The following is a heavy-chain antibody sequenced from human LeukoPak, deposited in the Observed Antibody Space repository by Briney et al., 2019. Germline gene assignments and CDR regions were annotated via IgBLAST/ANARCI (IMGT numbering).Heavy chain of an antibody. D-gene: IGHD2-21*02. J-gene: IGHJ4*02. Sequence: GGSLRLSCAASGFTFSSYWMSWVRQAPGKGLEWVANIKQDGSEKYYVDSVKGRFTISRDNAKNSLYLQMNSLRAEDTAVYYCARDEPFPLRGDFFDYWGQGTLVTVSS. CDR1: GFTFSSYW. CDR2: IKQDGSEK. V-gene: IGHV3-7*01. CDR3: ARDEPFPLRGDFFDY.